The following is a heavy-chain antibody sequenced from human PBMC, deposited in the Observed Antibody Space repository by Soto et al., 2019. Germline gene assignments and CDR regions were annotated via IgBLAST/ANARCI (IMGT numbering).Heavy chain of an antibody. CDR2: VNPDNGGT. Sequence: QVHLVQSGAEVKKPGASVKVSCKASGYTFTGNYIHWVRQAPGQGLEWMGWVNPDNGGTTSAQKFQGRVTMTSDTSVTTAYMELNRLTSDDTAVYYCVRDPRPPSGWLGFWEYGMDVWGQGTTVTVSS. CDR1: GYTFTGNY. CDR3: VRDPRPPSGWLGFWEYGMDV. J-gene: IGHJ6*02. V-gene: IGHV1-2*02. D-gene: IGHD3-3*01.